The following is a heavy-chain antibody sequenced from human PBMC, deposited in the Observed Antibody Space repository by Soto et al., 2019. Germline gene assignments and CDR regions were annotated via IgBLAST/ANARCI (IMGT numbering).Heavy chain of an antibody. CDR2: INAGNGNT. J-gene: IGHJ3*02. CDR3: ARDAGYYDSSGYYYGLRADAFDI. V-gene: IGHV1-3*01. CDR1: GYTFTSYA. D-gene: IGHD3-22*01. Sequence: ASVKVSCKASGYTFTSYAMHWVRQAPGQRLEWMGWINAGNGNTKYSQKFQGRVTITRDTSASTAYMELSSLRSEDTAVYYCARDAGYYDSSGYYYGLRADAFDIWGQGTMVTVSS.